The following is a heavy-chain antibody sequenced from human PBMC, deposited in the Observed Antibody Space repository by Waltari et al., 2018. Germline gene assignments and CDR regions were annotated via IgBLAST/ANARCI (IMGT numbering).Heavy chain of an antibody. CDR1: GGSFSTHY. D-gene: IGHD6-13*01. CDR3: ARTLYGSSNYYFDN. CDR2: INHSGSP. Sequence: QVQLQQWGAGLLKPSETLSLTCAVYGGSFSTHYWSWIRRSPGKGLEWIGEINHSGSPNYSPSLKRRVTISIDTSKNQFSLKVTSVNAADTAVYFCARTLYGSSNYYFDNWGHGTPVTVSS. J-gene: IGHJ4*01. V-gene: IGHV4-34*02.